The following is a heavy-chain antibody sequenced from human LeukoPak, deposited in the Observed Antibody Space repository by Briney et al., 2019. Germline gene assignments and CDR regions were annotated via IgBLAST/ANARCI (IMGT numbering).Heavy chain of an antibody. V-gene: IGHV3-66*01. J-gene: IGHJ6*02. CDR1: GFTVSSNY. D-gene: IGHD6-13*01. CDR2: IYRGGST. Sequence: GGSLRLSCAAFGFTVSSNYVSWVRPAPGEGLEWGSVIYRGGSTYYADSVKGTSTISRDNSKNTLYLQMNSLRAEDTAVYYCARDLIPPKQQLVLRKRYYYYGMDVWGQGTTVTVSS. CDR3: ARDLIPPKQQLVLRKRYYYYGMDV.